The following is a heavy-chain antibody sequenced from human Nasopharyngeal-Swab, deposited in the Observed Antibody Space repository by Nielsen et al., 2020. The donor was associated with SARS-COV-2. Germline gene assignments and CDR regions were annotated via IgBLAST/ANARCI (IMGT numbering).Heavy chain of an antibody. CDR2: ISPDGGQK. Sequence: GGSLRLSYAGSGFTFSSKWMNWARQAPGKGLEWVANISPDGGQKYYADSVKGRFTISRDNAKNSLYLQMDSLRAEDTAVYYCVRAMDDWGKGTTVTVSS. CDR3: VRAMDD. V-gene: IGHV3-7*04. J-gene: IGHJ6*04. CDR1: GFTFSSKW.